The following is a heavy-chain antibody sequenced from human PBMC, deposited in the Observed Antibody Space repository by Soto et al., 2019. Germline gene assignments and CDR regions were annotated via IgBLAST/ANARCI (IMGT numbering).Heavy chain of an antibody. V-gene: IGHV1-3*01. CDR3: ARAAAPDIDAFDI. Sequence: ASVKVSCKASGYTFTSYAMHWVRQAPGQRLEWMGWINAGNGNTKYSQKFQGRVTITRDTSASTAYMELSSLRSEDTAVYYCARAAAPDIDAFDIWGQGTMVTVS. D-gene: IGHD2-15*01. J-gene: IGHJ3*02. CDR1: GYTFTSYA. CDR2: INAGNGNT.